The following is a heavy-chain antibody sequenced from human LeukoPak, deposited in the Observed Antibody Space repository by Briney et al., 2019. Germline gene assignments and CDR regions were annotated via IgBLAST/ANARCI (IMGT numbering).Heavy chain of an antibody. Sequence: SVKVSCKASGGTFSSYTISWVRQAPGQGLEWMGRIIPILGIANYAQKFQGRVTITTDESTSTAYMELSSLRSEDTAVYYCASSTTAYYYDSSGYSWGQGTMVTVSS. J-gene: IGHJ3*01. D-gene: IGHD3-22*01. CDR3: ASSTTAYYYDSSGYS. CDR2: IIPILGIA. V-gene: IGHV1-69*02. CDR1: GGTFSSYT.